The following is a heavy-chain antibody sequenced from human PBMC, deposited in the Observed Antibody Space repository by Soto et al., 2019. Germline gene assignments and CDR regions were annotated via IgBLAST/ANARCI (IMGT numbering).Heavy chain of an antibody. CDR3: AKADWSYYDILTGYYTYFDY. CDR1: GFTFSSYA. Sequence: GGSLRLSCAASGFTFSSYAMSWVRQAPGKGLEWVSAISGSGGSTYYADSVKGRFTISRDNSKNTLYLQMNSLRAEDTAVYYCAKADWSYYDILTGYYTYFDYWGQGTLVTVSS. V-gene: IGHV3-23*01. CDR2: ISGSGGST. J-gene: IGHJ4*02. D-gene: IGHD3-9*01.